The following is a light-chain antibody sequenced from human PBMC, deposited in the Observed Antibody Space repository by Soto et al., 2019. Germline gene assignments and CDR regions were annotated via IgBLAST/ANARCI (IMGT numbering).Light chain of an antibody. J-gene: IGKJ1*01. CDR2: SAS. Sequence: AIQMTQSPSSLSASVGDRVTITCRASQDIGNDLGWYQQKAGKAPKVLIYSASALRSEVPSRFSGSGSGTDFTLTISSLQPEDFATYYCLQDYYYPRTFGQGTKVEI. CDR1: QDIGND. CDR3: LQDYYYPRT. V-gene: IGKV1-6*01.